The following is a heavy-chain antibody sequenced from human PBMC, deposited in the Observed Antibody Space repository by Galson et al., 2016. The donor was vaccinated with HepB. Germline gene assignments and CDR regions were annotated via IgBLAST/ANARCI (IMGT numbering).Heavy chain of an antibody. J-gene: IGHJ4*02. CDR3: AVWSGDVNY. CDR2: MFTSGNS. V-gene: IGHV4-61*02. Sequence: TLSLTCTVSGGSISSGSYFCNWIRQPAGKGLEWIGSMFTSGNSNYNPSLKSRVTISLDTSKNQFFLKMSSVTAADTAVYYCAVWSGDVNYWGQGILVTVPS. CDR1: GGSISSGSYF. D-gene: IGHD3-10*01.